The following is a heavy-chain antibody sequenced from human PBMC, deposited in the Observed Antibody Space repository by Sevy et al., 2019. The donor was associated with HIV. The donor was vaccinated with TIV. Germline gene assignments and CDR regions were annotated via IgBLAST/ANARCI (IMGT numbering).Heavy chain of an antibody. V-gene: IGHV3-33*01. D-gene: IGHD3-22*01. CDR1: GFYFG. J-gene: IGHJ4*02. Sequence: GGSLRLSCTASGFYFGIHWVRQAPGKGLERVALIWYDGINKDYADSVKGRFTISRDNSKNTVFLQMNSLRAEDTGMYYCARWGNSSGIDYWGQGTLVTVSS. CDR2: IWYDGINK. CDR3: ARWGNSSGIDY.